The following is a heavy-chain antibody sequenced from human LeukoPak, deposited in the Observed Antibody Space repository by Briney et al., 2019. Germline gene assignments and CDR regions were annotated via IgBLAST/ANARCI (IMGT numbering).Heavy chain of an antibody. CDR1: GFNFGAYW. V-gene: IGHV3-7*01. Sequence: GGSLRLSCASSGFNFGAYWMSWVRQAPGKGLEWVATIKQDESEKYYVDSVKGRFTISRDNAKNSLYLQMNSLRAEDTAVYYCARPYSISWELDSWGQGTLVTVSS. J-gene: IGHJ5*01. D-gene: IGHD6-13*01. CDR3: ARPYSISWELDS. CDR2: IKQDESEK.